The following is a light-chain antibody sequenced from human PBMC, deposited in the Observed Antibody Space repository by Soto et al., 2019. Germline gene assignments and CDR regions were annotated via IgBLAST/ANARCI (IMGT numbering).Light chain of an antibody. Sequence: EIVMTQSSATLSVSPGERASLSCRASHSVSSNLAWYQQKPGQAPRLLIYGASTRATGIPARFSGSGSGTEFTLTISSLQSEDFAVYHCQQYNNWPSYTFGQGTKLEIK. CDR2: GAS. V-gene: IGKV3-15*01. CDR3: QQYNNWPSYT. CDR1: HSVSSN. J-gene: IGKJ2*01.